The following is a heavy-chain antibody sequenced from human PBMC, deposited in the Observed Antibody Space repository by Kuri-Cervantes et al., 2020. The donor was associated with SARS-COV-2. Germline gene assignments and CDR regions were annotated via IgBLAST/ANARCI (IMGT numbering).Heavy chain of an antibody. V-gene: IGHV1-46*01. CDR3: AGSPSNGDYDGWFDY. CDR2: INPSGGST. D-gene: IGHD4-17*01. J-gene: IGHJ4*02. Sequence: ASVKVSCKASGYTFTSYYMHWVLQAPGQGLEWMGIINPSGGSTSYAQKFQGRVTMTRDTSTSTVYMELSSLRSEDTAVYYCAGSPSNGDYDGWFDYWGQGTLVTVSS. CDR1: GYTFTSYY.